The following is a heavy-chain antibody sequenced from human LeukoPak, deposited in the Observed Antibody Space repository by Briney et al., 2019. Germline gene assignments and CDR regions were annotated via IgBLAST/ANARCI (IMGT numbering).Heavy chain of an antibody. CDR1: GSAFTSYS. D-gene: IGHD3-10*01. CDR3: ARVYGSGFDY. Sequence: GGSLRLSCVSSGSAFTSYSMIWVRQAPGKGLEWVSSISSGYIYYADSVKGRFTISRDNAKNSLYLQMNSLRAEDTALYYCARVYGSGFDYWGQGTLDTVSS. J-gene: IGHJ4*02. V-gene: IGHV3-21*04. CDR2: ISSGYI.